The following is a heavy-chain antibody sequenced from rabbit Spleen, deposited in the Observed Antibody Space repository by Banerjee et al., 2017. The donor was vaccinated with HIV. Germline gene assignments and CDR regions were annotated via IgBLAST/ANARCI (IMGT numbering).Heavy chain of an antibody. CDR3: AGSPYGGGAALGYAPMEL. CDR1: GFSLSSYW. CDR2: ISTSSGTA. Sequence: QEQLVESGGGLVQPEGSLTLTCTASGFSLSSYWMSWVRQAPGKGLEWIGCISTSSGTAWYASWAKGRFTISKTSSTTVTLQMTSLTGADTATYFCAGSPYGGGAALGYAPMELWGPGTLVTVS. D-gene: IGHD6-1*01. V-gene: IGHV1S45*01. J-gene: IGHJ6*01.